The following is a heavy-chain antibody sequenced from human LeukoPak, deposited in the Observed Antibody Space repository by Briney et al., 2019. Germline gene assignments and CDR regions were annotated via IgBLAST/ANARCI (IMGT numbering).Heavy chain of an antibody. V-gene: IGHV3-23*01. D-gene: IGHD6-19*01. CDR1: GFTFTTYA. CDR2: ISDSGKST. CDR3: ATLESSGWYFDY. Sequence: GGSLRLSSAASGFTFTTYAMRWVRQAPGKGLEWVSGISDSGKSTYYADSVKGRFTISRDNSKNTLYMQINSLRVEDTAVYYCATLESSGWYFDYWGQGTLVTVSS. J-gene: IGHJ4*02.